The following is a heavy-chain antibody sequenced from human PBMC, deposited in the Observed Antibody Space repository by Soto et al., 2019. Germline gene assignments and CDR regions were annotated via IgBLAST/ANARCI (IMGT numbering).Heavy chain of an antibody. CDR2: IKSKTDGGTT. J-gene: IGHJ3*02. Sequence: SLRLSCAASGFTFSNDWMNWVRQAPGKGLEWVGRIKSKTDGGTTDYAAPVKGRFTISRDDSKNTLYLQMNSLKTEDTAVYYCTTVPLYSSGFDAFDIWGQGTMVTVSS. CDR1: GFTFSNDW. V-gene: IGHV3-15*07. D-gene: IGHD3-22*01. CDR3: TTVPLYSSGFDAFDI.